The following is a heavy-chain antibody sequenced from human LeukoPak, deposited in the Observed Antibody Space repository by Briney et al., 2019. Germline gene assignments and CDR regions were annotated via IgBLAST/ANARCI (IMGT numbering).Heavy chain of an antibody. CDR2: ISGSSSIT. J-gene: IGHJ2*01. Sequence: GGSLRLSCVASGFTFSSYSMNWVRQAPGKGLEWISYISGSSSITYYVDSVKGRFTISRDNAKNSLYLQMNGLRVEDTAVYYCARDGYIDLWGRGTLVTVSS. V-gene: IGHV3-48*01. CDR3: ARDGYIDL. CDR1: GFTFSSYS.